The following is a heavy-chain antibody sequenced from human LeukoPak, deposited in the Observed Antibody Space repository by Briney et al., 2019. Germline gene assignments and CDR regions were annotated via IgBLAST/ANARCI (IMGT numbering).Heavy chain of an antibody. V-gene: IGHV1-69*04. J-gene: IGHJ3*02. CDR2: IIPILGIA. CDR1: GGTFSSYA. CDR3: ARASYYDSSGRDAFDI. Sequence: ASVKVSCKASGGTFSSYAISWVRQAPGQGLEWMGRIIPILGIANYAQKFQGRVTITADKSTNTAYMELSSLRSEDTAVYYCARASYYDSSGRDAFDIWGQGSMVTVSS. D-gene: IGHD3-22*01.